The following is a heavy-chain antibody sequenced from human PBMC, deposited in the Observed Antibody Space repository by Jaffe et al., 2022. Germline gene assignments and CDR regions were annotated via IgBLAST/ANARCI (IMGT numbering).Heavy chain of an antibody. J-gene: IGHJ5*02. Sequence: EVQLVESGGGLVQPGGSLRLSCAASKFMFSNYWMSWVRQAPGKGLEWVANIKQDGSEKYYVDSVKGRFTISRDNAKNSLYLQMNSLRPEDTALYYCASYNSGGPVGAWFDPWGQGTLVTVSS. V-gene: IGHV3-7*01. CDR1: KFMFSNYW. CDR3: ASYNSGGPVGAWFDP. D-gene: IGHD2-15*01. CDR2: IKQDGSEK.